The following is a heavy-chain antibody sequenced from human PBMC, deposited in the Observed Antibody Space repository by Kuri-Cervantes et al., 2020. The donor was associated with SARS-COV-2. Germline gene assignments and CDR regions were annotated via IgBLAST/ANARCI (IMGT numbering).Heavy chain of an antibody. D-gene: IGHD3-22*01. V-gene: IGHV1-18*01. CDR3: ARDRGKAAYYYDSSGYFY. J-gene: IGHJ4*02. Sequence: ASVKVSCKASGYTFTSHGISWVRQAPGQGLEWMGWISAYNGNKNYAQKLKGRVTMTTDTSTSTAYMELRSLRSDDTAVYYCARDRGKAAYYYDSSGYFYWGQGTLVTVSS. CDR1: GYTFTSHG. CDR2: ISAYNGNK.